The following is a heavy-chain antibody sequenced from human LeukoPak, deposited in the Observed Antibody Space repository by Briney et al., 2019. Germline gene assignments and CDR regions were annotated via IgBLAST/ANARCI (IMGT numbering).Heavy chain of an antibody. V-gene: IGHV1-2*02. D-gene: IGHD3-22*01. CDR2: INPKTGDT. Sequence: ASVRVSCKASGYTFIGYYMYWVRQAPGQGLECMGWINPKTGDTNYAEKFQGRVTMTRDTSTSTAYLELSGLRSDETAVYYCARDMGHYDSSAHDIWGQGTLVTVSS. J-gene: IGHJ4*02. CDR3: ARDMGHYDSSAHDI. CDR1: GYTFIGYY.